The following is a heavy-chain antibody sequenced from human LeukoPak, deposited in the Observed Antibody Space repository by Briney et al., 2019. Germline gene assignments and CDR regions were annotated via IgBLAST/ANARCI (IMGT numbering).Heavy chain of an antibody. D-gene: IGHD6-19*01. CDR2: IYYSGST. CDR3: AGADRIAVAGTYYYYYYGMDV. V-gene: IGHV4-59*08. Sequence: SETLSLTCTVSGGSISSYYWSWIRQPPGKELEWIGYIYYSGSTNYNPSLKSRVTISVDTSKNQFSLKPSSVTAADTAVYYCAGADRIAVAGTYYYYYYGMDVWGQGTTVTVSS. J-gene: IGHJ6*02. CDR1: GGSISSYY.